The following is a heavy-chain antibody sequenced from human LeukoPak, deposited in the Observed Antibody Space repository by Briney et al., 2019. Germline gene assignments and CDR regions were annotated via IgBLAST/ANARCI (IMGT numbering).Heavy chain of an antibody. CDR3: AKDIVVVPAAKGTFDY. J-gene: IGHJ4*02. Sequence: GGSLRLSCAASGFTFDDYAMHWVRQAPGKGLEWVSGISWNSGSIGYADSVKGRFTISRDNAKNSLYLQMNSLRAEDTALYYCAKDIVVVPAAKGTFDYWDQGTLVTVSS. CDR1: GFTFDDYA. V-gene: IGHV3-9*01. CDR2: ISWNSGSI. D-gene: IGHD2-2*01.